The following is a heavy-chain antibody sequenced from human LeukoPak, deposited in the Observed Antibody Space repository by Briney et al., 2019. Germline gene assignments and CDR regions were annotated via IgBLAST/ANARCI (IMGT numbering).Heavy chain of an antibody. CDR2: INHSGST. CDR1: GGSFSGYY. J-gene: IGHJ4*02. Sequence: SETLSLTCAVYGGSFSGYYWSWIRQPPGKGLEWIGEINHSGSTNYNPSLKSRVTISVDASKNQFSLKLSSVTAADTAVYYCARGRDTVNGGYYFDYWGQGTLVTVSS. D-gene: IGHD4-23*01. CDR3: ARGRDTVNGGYYFDY. V-gene: IGHV4-34*01.